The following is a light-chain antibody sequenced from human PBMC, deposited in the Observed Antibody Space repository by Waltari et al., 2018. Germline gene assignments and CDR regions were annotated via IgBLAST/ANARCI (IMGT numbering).Light chain of an antibody. CDR3: ATWDNSLSDVV. CDR1: SSNIGNYY. Sequence: QSVLTQPPSVSAAPGQKVTISCSGSSSNIGNYYVSWYHQLPGAAPKLLIYDNNKRPSGNPDRFSATKAGTSATLSITGLQIGDEAEYYCATWDNSLSDVVFGGGTKLTIL. V-gene: IGLV1-51*01. J-gene: IGLJ2*01. CDR2: DNN.